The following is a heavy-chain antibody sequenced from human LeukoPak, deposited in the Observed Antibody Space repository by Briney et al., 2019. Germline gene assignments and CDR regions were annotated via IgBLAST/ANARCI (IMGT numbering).Heavy chain of an antibody. Sequence: QAGGSLRLSCAASGFTFSSYAMSWVRQAPGKGPEWVANIKQDGSEEYYVDSVKGRFTISRDNAKNSLYLQMNSLRAEDTAIYYCARDKIEGPSNFDNWGQGTLVIVSS. CDR1: GFTFSSYA. D-gene: IGHD2/OR15-2a*01. J-gene: IGHJ4*02. CDR2: IKQDGSEE. CDR3: ARDKIEGPSNFDN. V-gene: IGHV3-7*03.